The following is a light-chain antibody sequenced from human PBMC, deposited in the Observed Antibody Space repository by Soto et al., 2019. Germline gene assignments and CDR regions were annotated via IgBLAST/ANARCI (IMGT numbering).Light chain of an antibody. CDR3: QQYNNWPIT. V-gene: IGKV3-15*01. Sequence: EILMTQSRATLSVSPGERSXLXXXASQNIISNLAWYQQKPGQAPRLLIYGASTRATGIPARFSGSGSGTEFTLTISSLQSEDFEVYYCQQYNNWPITFGQGTRLEIK. J-gene: IGKJ5*01. CDR1: QNIISN. CDR2: GAS.